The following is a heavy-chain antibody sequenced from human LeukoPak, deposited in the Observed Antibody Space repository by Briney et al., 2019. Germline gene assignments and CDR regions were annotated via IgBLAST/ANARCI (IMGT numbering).Heavy chain of an antibody. V-gene: IGHV7-4-1*02. CDR3: ARDPTTAYYYYMDV. D-gene: IGHD4-17*01. J-gene: IGHJ6*03. CDR1: GYTFTSYA. Sequence: GASVKVSCKASGYTFTSYAMNWVRQAPGQGLEWMGWISTNTGNPTYAQGFTGRFVFSLDTSVSTAYLQISSLKAEDTAVYYCARDPTTAYYYYMDVWGKGTTVTVSS. CDR2: ISTNTGNP.